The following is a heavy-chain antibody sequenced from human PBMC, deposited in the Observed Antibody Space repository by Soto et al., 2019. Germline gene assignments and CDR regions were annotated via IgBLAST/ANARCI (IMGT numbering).Heavy chain of an antibody. J-gene: IGHJ1*01. CDR2: VSPKSGNT. CDR3: ARGRTVSSIGPLLV. Sequence: QIQLVQSGAEVKKPGASVKVSCKASGYNFFDYGVSWVRQAPGQGLGWMGWVSPKSGNTDYARKVQGRVTMTTDISTSTAYMELRGLIPDDTGVYYCARGRTVSSIGPLLVWGQGTLVSVSS. D-gene: IGHD1-1*01. CDR1: GYNFFDYG. V-gene: IGHV1-18*01.